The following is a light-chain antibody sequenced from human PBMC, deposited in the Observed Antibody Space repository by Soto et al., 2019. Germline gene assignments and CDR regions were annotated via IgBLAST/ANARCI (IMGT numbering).Light chain of an antibody. Sequence: DIQMTQSPSILSASVGDRIAITCRASQSINVWLAWYQQKPGKAPKLLIYDASSLQSGVPSRFSGSGSGTNFTLTISSLLPDDFATYYCQQYNNYLSFGGGTKVEIK. V-gene: IGKV1-5*01. J-gene: IGKJ4*01. CDR1: QSINVW. CDR2: DAS. CDR3: QQYNNYLS.